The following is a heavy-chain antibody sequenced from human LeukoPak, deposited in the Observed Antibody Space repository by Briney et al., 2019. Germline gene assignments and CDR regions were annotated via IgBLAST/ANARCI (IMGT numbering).Heavy chain of an antibody. CDR3: ARDRGSGWSPDY. CDR2: ISSSSSYI. D-gene: IGHD6-19*01. V-gene: IGHV3-21*01. J-gene: IGHJ4*02. CDR1: GFIFNKAW. Sequence: GGSLRLSCAVSGFIFNKAWMNWVRQAPGKGLEWVSSISSSSSYIYYADSVKGRFTISRDNAKNSLYLQMNSLRAEDTAVYYCARDRGSGWSPDYWGQGTLVTVSS.